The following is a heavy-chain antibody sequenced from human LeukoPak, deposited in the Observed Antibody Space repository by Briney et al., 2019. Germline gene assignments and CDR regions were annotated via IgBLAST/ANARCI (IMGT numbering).Heavy chain of an antibody. CDR2: IWYDGSNK. CDR3: ATSSANQLPKDY. J-gene: IGHJ4*02. V-gene: IGHV3-33*01. D-gene: IGHD2-2*01. Sequence: PGRSLRLSCAASGFTFSSYGMHWGRQAPGKGLEWVAVIWYDGSNKNYADSVKGRFTISRDNSKNTLYLQMNSLRAEDTAVYYCATSSANQLPKDYWGQGTLVTVSS. CDR1: GFTFSSYG.